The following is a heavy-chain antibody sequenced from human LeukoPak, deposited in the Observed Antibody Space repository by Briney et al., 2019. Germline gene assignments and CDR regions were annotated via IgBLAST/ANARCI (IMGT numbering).Heavy chain of an antibody. CDR3: ARDQQWLSLDY. Sequence: GASVKVSCKASGYTFTSYGISWVRQAPGQGLEWMGRIIPILGIANYAQKFQGRVTITADKSTSTAYMELSSLRSEDTAVYYCARDQQWLSLDYWGQGTLVTVSS. J-gene: IGHJ4*02. V-gene: IGHV1-69*04. CDR2: IIPILGIA. D-gene: IGHD6-19*01. CDR1: GYTFTSYG.